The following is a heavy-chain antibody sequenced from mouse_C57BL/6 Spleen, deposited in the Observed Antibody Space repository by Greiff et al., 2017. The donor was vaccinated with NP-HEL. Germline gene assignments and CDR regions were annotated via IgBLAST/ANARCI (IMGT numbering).Heavy chain of an antibody. CDR3: ASPLTTVVPNRYFDV. Sequence: QVQLQQSGAELARPGASVKLSCKASGYTFTSYGISWVKQRTGQGLEWIGEIYPRSGNTYYNEKFKGKATLTADKSSSTAYMELRSLTSEDSAVYFCASPLTTVVPNRYFDVWGTGTTVTVSS. V-gene: IGHV1-81*01. D-gene: IGHD1-1*01. CDR1: GYTFTSYG. CDR2: IYPRSGNT. J-gene: IGHJ1*03.